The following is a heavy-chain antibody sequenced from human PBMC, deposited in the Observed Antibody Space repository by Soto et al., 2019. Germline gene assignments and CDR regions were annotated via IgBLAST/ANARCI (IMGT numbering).Heavy chain of an antibody. V-gene: IGHV1-18*04. CDR1: GYTFTSYG. J-gene: IGHJ5*02. Sequence: AAVKVSFKASGYTFTSYGSSWVRQAPGQGLEWMGWISAYNGNTNYAQKLQGRVTMTTDTSTSTAYMELRSLRSDDTAVYYCAIFWSGGNWFDPWGQGTLVTVSS. D-gene: IGHD3-3*01. CDR3: AIFWSGGNWFDP. CDR2: ISAYNGNT.